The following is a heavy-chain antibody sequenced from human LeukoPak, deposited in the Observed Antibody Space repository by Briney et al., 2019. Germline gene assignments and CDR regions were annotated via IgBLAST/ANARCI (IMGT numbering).Heavy chain of an antibody. Sequence: GRSLRLSCAASGFTFSSYAMHWVRQAPGKGLEWVAVISYDGGNKCYADSVKGRFTISRDNSKNTLYLQMNSLRAEDTAVYYCARVNVSSGWRSYFDYWGQGTLVTVSS. CDR2: ISYDGGNK. CDR1: GFTFSSYA. V-gene: IGHV3-30-3*01. CDR3: ARVNVSSGWRSYFDY. J-gene: IGHJ4*02. D-gene: IGHD6-19*01.